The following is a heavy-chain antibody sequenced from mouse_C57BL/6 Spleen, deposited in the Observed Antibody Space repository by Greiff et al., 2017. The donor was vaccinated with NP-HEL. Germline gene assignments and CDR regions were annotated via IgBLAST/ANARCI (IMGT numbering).Heavy chain of an antibody. CDR1: GYTFTSYW. CDR3: ARAITTVVDPWYFDV. CDR2: IHPNSGST. Sequence: VQLQQPGAELVKPGASVKLSCKASGYTFTSYWMHWVKQRPGQGLEWIGMIHPNSGSTNYNEKFKSKATLTVDKSSSTAYMQLSSLTSEDSAVYYCARAITTVVDPWYFDVWGTGTTVTVSS. V-gene: IGHV1-64*01. D-gene: IGHD1-1*01. J-gene: IGHJ1*03.